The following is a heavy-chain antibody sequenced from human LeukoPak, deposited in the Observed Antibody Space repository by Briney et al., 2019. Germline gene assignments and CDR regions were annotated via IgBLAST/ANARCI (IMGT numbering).Heavy chain of an antibody. J-gene: IGHJ4*02. CDR3: ARRRRSGSQVLDF. CDR2: INHSGST. D-gene: IGHD1-26*01. CDR1: GGSFSDYY. Sequence: SETLPLTCAVYGGSFSDYYWSWIRQPPGTGLEWIGEINHSGSTNYNSSLKSRVIISVDTSKNQFSLRLSSVTAADPAAYYCARRRRSGSQVLDFWGQGTLVTVSS. V-gene: IGHV4-34*01.